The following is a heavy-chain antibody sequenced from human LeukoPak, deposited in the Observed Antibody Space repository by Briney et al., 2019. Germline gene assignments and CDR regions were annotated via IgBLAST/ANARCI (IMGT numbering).Heavy chain of an antibody. CDR3: ARDVGVYDGNALVWRNWFDP. CDR1: GFTFDDYG. CDR2: INWNGGST. J-gene: IGHJ5*02. Sequence: GGSLRLSCAASGFTFDDYGMSWVRQAPGKGLEWVSGINWNGGSTGYADSVKGRFTISRDNAKNSLYLQMNSLRAEDTALYYCARDVGVYDGNALVWRNWFDPWGQGTLVTVSS. D-gene: IGHD4-23*01. V-gene: IGHV3-20*04.